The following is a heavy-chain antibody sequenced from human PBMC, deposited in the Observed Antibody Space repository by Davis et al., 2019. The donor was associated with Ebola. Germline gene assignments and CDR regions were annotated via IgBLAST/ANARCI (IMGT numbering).Heavy chain of an antibody. CDR2: INHSGST. Sequence: PSETLSLTCAVYGGSFSGYYWSWIRQPPGKGLEWIGEINHSGSTNYNPSLKSRVTISVDTSKNQFSLKLSSVTAADTAVYYCATTSYYGRTTGWGQGTLVTVSS. V-gene: IGHV4-34*01. D-gene: IGHD4-17*01. CDR3: ATTSYYGRTTG. CDR1: GGSFSGYY. J-gene: IGHJ4*02.